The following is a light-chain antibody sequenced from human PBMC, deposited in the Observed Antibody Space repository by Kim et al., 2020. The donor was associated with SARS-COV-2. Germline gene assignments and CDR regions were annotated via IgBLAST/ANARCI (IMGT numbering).Light chain of an antibody. J-gene: IGKJ4*01. CDR3: QHYNNLPLT. Sequence: ASVGDRFTITCQASHDISDYLNWYQQKPGKAPKLLIYDASGLETGVPSRFSGSGSGTDFTLTISSLQPEDIATYYCQHYNNLPLTFGGGTKVDIK. CDR1: HDISDY. V-gene: IGKV1-33*01. CDR2: DAS.